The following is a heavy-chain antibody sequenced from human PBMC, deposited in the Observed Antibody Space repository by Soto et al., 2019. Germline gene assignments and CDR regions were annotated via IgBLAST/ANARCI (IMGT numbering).Heavy chain of an antibody. D-gene: IGHD6-6*01. V-gene: IGHV3-33*01. CDR2: IWYDGSNK. Sequence: GGSLRLSCAASGFTFSSYGTHWVRQAPGKGLEWVAVIWYDGSNKYYADSVKGRFTISRDNSKNTLYLQMNSLRAEDTAVYYCARDGTEYSSSYDAFDIWGQGTMVTVSS. J-gene: IGHJ3*02. CDR3: ARDGTEYSSSYDAFDI. CDR1: GFTFSSYG.